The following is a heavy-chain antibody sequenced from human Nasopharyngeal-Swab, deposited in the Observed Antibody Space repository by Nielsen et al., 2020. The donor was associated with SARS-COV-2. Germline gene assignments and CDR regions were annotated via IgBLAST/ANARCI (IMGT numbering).Heavy chain of an antibody. J-gene: IGHJ6*03. V-gene: IGHV1-18*01. CDR3: ARKASAPGFSFYYYVDV. D-gene: IGHD1-14*01. CDR1: GFMLNNNFG. Sequence: ASVKVSCKDSGFMLNNNFGISWVRQAPGQGPEWMGWINSYNDDTDYGQKFQGRLTMTIDTSRNTADMELRSLRSDDTAVYFCARKASAPGFSFYYYVDVWGKGTTVTVSS. CDR2: INSYNDDT.